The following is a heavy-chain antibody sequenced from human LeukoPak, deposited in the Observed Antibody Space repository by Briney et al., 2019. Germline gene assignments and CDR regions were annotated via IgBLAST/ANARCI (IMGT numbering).Heavy chain of an antibody. CDR1: GFTFSSYA. D-gene: IGHD2-15*01. V-gene: IGHV3-23*01. CDR3: ATSGYCSGGSCYRLYYFDY. CDR2: ISGSGGST. Sequence: GGSLRLSCAASGFTFSSYAMSWVRQAPGKGLEWVSAISGSGGSTYYADSVKGRFTISRGNSKNTLYLQMNSLRAEDTAVYYCATSGYCSGGSCYRLYYFDYWGQGTLVTVSS. J-gene: IGHJ4*02.